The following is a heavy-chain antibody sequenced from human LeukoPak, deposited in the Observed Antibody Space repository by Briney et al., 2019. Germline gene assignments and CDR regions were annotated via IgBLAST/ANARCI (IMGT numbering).Heavy chain of an antibody. V-gene: IGHV3-7*01. J-gene: IGHJ3*02. D-gene: IGHD2-21*02. CDR1: GFSFSNSW. CDR2: IKQDGSEK. Sequence: PGGSLRLSCTASGFSFSNSWMNWVRQAPGKGLEWVANIKQDGSEKNYVDSVKGRFTMSRDNAKNSLYLQLNSLRADDTAVYYCATTRWVVTAILAVPDDAFDIWGQGTMVTVSS. CDR3: ATTRWVVTAILAVPDDAFDI.